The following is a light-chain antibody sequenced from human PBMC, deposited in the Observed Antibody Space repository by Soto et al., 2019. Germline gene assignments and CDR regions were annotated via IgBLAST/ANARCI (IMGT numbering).Light chain of an antibody. CDR3: QSYDSSLSEGV. Sequence: QSVLAQPPSASAAPGQKVTISCSGSSSNIENSYASCFHQLPGTAPKLLIYGNSNRPSGVPDRFSGSKSGTSASLAITGLQAEDEADYYCQSYDSSLSEGVFGTGTKVTVL. J-gene: IGLJ1*01. CDR2: GNS. CDR1: SSNIENSY. V-gene: IGLV1-40*01.